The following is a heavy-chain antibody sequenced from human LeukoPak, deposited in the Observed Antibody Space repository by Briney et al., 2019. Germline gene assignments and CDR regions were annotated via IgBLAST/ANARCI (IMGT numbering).Heavy chain of an antibody. CDR3: AKVELQWSSLSPPDY. D-gene: IGHD3-10*01. J-gene: IGHJ4*02. CDR2: ISYDGSNK. Sequence: GGSLRLSCAASAFTFSSYGMHWVRQAPGKGLEWVAFISYDGSNKYYVDSVKGRFTISRDNSKNTLYLQMNSLRAEDTAVYYCAKVELQWSSLSPPDYWGQGTLVTVSS. CDR1: AFTFSSYG. V-gene: IGHV3-30*18.